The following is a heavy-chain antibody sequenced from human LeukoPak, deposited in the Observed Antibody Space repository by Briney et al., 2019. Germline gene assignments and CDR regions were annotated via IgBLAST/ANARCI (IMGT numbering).Heavy chain of an antibody. CDR1: GYTFTSYG. CDR3: ARAGGYCGRISCPYYFDY. D-gene: IGHD2-15*01. CDR2: ISTYNGDT. V-gene: IGHV1-18*01. Sequence: ASVKVSCKASGYTFTSYGINWVRQAPGQGLEWMGWISTYNGDTNYPQKVQGRVTMTTDTSTSTAYMELSSLRSEDTAVYYCARAGGYCGRISCPYYFDYWGQGSLVAVSS. J-gene: IGHJ4*02.